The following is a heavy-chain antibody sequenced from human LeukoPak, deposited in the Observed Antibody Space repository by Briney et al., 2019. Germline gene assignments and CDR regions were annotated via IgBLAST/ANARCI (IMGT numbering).Heavy chain of an antibody. CDR2: IQSKTYGEGT. CDR1: GLSFGDYG. Sequence: AGGSLRLSCTPSGLSFGDYGMSWVRQAPGKGLEWVSFIQSKTYGEGTMYAASVRGRFTISRDDSRGTAYLQMNSLKTEDTAVYYCTASDHLYCSSSSCHFDYWGQGTLVTVAS. CDR3: TASDHLYCSSSSCHFDY. J-gene: IGHJ4*02. D-gene: IGHD2-2*01. V-gene: IGHV3-49*04.